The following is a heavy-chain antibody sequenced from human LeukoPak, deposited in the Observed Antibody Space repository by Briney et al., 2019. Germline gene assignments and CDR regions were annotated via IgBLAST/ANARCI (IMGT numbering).Heavy chain of an antibody. CDR3: ARVSDYGDYKFDY. Sequence: SVKVSCKASGGTFSSYAISWVRQAPGQGLEWMGGIIPIFGTANYAQKFQGRVTITTDESTSTAYMELSSLRSEDTAVYYCARVSDYGDYKFDYWGQGTLVTVSS. V-gene: IGHV1-69*05. D-gene: IGHD4-17*01. CDR1: GGTFSSYA. J-gene: IGHJ4*02. CDR2: IIPIFGTA.